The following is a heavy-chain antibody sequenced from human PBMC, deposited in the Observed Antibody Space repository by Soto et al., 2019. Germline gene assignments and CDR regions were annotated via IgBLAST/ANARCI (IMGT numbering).Heavy chain of an antibody. V-gene: IGHV3-9*01. D-gene: IGHD2-15*01. J-gene: IGHJ6*02. CDR2: INWDGGRV. Sequence: EVQLVESGGGLVQPGRSLRLSCAASGFLFDNYAMHWVRQAPGKGLEWVSGINWDGGRVAYADSVKGRFTISRDNAKNSLYLQMNNLSADDSALYYCAKVVVAATQPRYYFYGMDVWGQGTTVTVSS. CDR1: GFLFDNYA. CDR3: AKVVVAATQPRYYFYGMDV.